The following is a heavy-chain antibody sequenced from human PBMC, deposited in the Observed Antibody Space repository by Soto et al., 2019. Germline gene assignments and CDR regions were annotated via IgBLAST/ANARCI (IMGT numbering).Heavy chain of an antibody. D-gene: IGHD3-3*01. CDR2: IYSGGST. J-gene: IGHJ6*03. V-gene: IGHV3-66*01. CDR3: ARDVVGIFGVVPRGGYYMDV. Sequence: EVQLVESGGGLVQPGGSLRLSCAASGFTVSSNYMSWVRQAPGKGLEWVSVIYSGGSTYYADSVKGRFTISRDNSKNTLYLQMNSLRAEDTAVYYCARDVVGIFGVVPRGGYYMDVWGKGTTVTVSS. CDR1: GFTVSSNY.